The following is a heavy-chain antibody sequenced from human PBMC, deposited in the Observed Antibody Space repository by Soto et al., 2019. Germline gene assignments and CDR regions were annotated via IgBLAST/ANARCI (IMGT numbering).Heavy chain of an antibody. Sequence: PSETLSLTCAVYGGSFSGYYWSWIRQPPGKGLEWIGEINHSGSTNYNPSLKSRVTISVDTSKNQFSLKLSSVTAADTAVYYCARTLYGYCSGGSCYPAYYYYYGMDVWGQGTTVTVSS. J-gene: IGHJ6*02. CDR1: GGSFSGYY. V-gene: IGHV4-34*01. CDR3: ARTLYGYCSGGSCYPAYYYYYGMDV. CDR2: INHSGST. D-gene: IGHD2-15*01.